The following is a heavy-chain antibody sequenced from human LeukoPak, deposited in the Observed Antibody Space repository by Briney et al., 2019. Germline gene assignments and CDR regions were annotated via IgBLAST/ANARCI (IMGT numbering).Heavy chain of an antibody. D-gene: IGHD4/OR15-4a*01. V-gene: IGHV3-48*01. CDR2: ISSSSGTI. Sequence: GGSLRLSCATSGFTFSTYTMNWVRQAPGKGLEWVSYISSSSGTIYYADSVKGRFTISRDNAKNSLYLQVNSLRAEDTAMYYCAREWRGAFDYWGQGTLVTVSS. CDR1: GFTFSTYT. J-gene: IGHJ4*02. CDR3: AREWRGAFDY.